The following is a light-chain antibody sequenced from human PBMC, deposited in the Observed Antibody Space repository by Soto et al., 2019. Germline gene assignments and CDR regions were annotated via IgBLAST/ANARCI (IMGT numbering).Light chain of an antibody. CDR1: QYVGYN. V-gene: IGKV3-20*01. CDR3: QHYGAAPIT. CDR2: GAS. J-gene: IGKJ5*01. Sequence: SPATLSLSPGDRATLSCRASQYVGYNLAWYQQIPGQSPKLLIFGASIRATGIADKFSGSGSGTDFTLTISRLEPEDFALYFCQHYGAAPITFGRGTRLEIK.